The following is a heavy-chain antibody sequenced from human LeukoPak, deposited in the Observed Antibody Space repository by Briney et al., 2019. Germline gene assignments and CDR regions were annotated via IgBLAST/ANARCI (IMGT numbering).Heavy chain of an antibody. CDR3: ARATEFTMVRGALDY. Sequence: SETLSLTCSVSGGSISDYYRTWIRQAPGKGLEWIGYSNYIGITNYNPSLKSRLTISVDTSKNQFSLKLSSVTAADTAVYYCARATEFTMVRGALDYWGQGTLVTVSS. V-gene: IGHV4-59*01. J-gene: IGHJ4*02. D-gene: IGHD3-10*01. CDR1: GGSISDYY. CDR2: SNYIGIT.